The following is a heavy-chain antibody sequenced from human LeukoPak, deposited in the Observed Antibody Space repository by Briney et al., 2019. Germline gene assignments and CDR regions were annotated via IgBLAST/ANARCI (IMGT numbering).Heavy chain of an antibody. D-gene: IGHD6-19*01. Sequence: GGSLRLSCAASGFTFTHYGMNWVRQSPGKGLEWVAGVWHDASKEYYADSVKGRLTSSRDNSKNTLYLQMDSLRAEDTAVYYCARVADTSGHFSWFDSWGQGTLVIVSS. J-gene: IGHJ5*01. CDR3: ARVADTSGHFSWFDS. CDR1: GFTFTHYG. CDR2: VWHDASKE. V-gene: IGHV3-33*01.